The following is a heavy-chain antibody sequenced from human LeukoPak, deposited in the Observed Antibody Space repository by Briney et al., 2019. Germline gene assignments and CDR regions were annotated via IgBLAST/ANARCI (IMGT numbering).Heavy chain of an antibody. V-gene: IGHV1-8*03. CDR2: MNPNSGNT. J-gene: IGHJ5*02. D-gene: IGHD4-17*01. Sequence: ASVKVSCKASGYTFTSYDINWVRQATGQGLEWMGWMNPNSGNTGYAQKFQGRVTITRNTSISTAYMELSSLRSEDTAVYYCARDYGDHGTNWFDPWGQGTLVTVSS. CDR1: GYTFTSYD. CDR3: ARDYGDHGTNWFDP.